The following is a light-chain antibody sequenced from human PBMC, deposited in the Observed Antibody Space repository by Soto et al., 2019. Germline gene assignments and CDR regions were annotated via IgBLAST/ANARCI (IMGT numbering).Light chain of an antibody. V-gene: IGKV1-5*03. Sequence: DIQMTQSPSTLSASVGDRVTITCRASQDISIWLAWYQQKPGKAPSLVISRASTLESGVPSRFTGSGSGTEFTLTISSLQPDDFATYSCQQYNLLPWTFGQGTKVEIK. J-gene: IGKJ1*01. CDR2: RAS. CDR3: QQYNLLPWT. CDR1: QDISIW.